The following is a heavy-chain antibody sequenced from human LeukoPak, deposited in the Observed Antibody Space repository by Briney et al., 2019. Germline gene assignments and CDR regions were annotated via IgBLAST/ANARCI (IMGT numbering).Heavy chain of an antibody. CDR2: ISGSGGST. J-gene: IGHJ4*02. D-gene: IGHD3-22*01. Sequence: PGGSLRLSCAASGFTFSSYAMSWVRQAPGKGLEWVSAISGSGGSTYYADSVKGRFTSSRDNSKNTLYLQMNSLRAEDTAVYYCAKDRARYYYDSSGYFDYWGQETLVTVSS. CDR3: AKDRARYYYDSSGYFDY. CDR1: GFTFSSYA. V-gene: IGHV3-23*01.